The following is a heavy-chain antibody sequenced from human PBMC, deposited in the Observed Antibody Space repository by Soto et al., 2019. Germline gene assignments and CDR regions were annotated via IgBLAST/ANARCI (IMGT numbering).Heavy chain of an antibody. V-gene: IGHV1-69*02. CDR1: GGTFSSYT. CDR3: ARYCSGGSCYLNGRIGYAGYTVDDAFDI. D-gene: IGHD2-15*01. Sequence: QVQLVQSGAEVKKPGSSVKVSCKASGGTFSSYTISWVRQAPGQGLEWMGRIIPILGIANYAQKFQGRVTITADKSTSTAYMELSSLRSEDTAVYYCARYCSGGSCYLNGRIGYAGYTVDDAFDIWGQGTMVTVSS. CDR2: IIPILGIA. J-gene: IGHJ3*02.